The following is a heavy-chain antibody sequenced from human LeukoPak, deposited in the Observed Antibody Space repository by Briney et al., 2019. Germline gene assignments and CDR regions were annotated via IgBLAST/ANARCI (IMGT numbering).Heavy chain of an antibody. CDR2: IYYSGST. D-gene: IGHD2-2*01. Sequence: PSEPLSLTCTVSGGSISSYYWSWIRQPPGKGLEWIGYIYYSGSTNYNPSLKSRVTISVDRSKSQFSLNLRSVTAADTAVYYCARGIGTSTWPIRSYYYYMDVWGKGTTVIVSS. V-gene: IGHV4-59*01. J-gene: IGHJ6*03. CDR1: GGSISSYY. CDR3: ARGIGTSTWPIRSYYYYMDV.